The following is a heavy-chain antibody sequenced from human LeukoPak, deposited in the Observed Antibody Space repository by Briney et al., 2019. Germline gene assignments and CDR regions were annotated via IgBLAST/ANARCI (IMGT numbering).Heavy chain of an antibody. J-gene: IGHJ6*03. CDR1: GYTFTSYD. CDR3: ARGGKTMDPREARYYYMDV. V-gene: IGHV1-8*03. D-gene: IGHD4/OR15-4a*01. CDR2: MNPNSGNT. Sequence: ASVKVSCKASGYTFTSYDINWVRQATGQGLEWMGWMNPNSGNTGYAQKFQGRVTITRNTSISTAYMELSRLRPEDTAVYYCARGGKTMDPREARYYYMDVWGKGTTVTVSS.